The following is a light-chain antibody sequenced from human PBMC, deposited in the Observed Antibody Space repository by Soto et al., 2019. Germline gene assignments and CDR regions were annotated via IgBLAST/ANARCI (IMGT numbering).Light chain of an antibody. Sequence: DLQMTQSPSSLSASVGDRVTISCRASQTIGTSLNWFQQKPGEAPKFLIYGASSLQSGVPSRFTGSGSGTDFTLTISSLQPEDFATYYCQQTYSVPLSFGGGTKVEIK. CDR2: GAS. CDR3: QQTYSVPLS. J-gene: IGKJ4*01. CDR1: QTIGTS. V-gene: IGKV1-39*01.